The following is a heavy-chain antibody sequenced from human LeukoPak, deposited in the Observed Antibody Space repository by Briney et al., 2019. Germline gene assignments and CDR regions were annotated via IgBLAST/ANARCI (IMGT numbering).Heavy chain of an antibody. CDR2: IWYDGSNK. D-gene: IGHD1-26*01. J-gene: IGHJ4*02. CDR3: AKDFGGSLDY. Sequence: PGRSLRLSCAASGFTFSSYGMHWVRQAPGKGLEWVAVIWYDGSNKYYADSVKGRFTISRDNSKYTLYLQMNSLRAEDTAVYYCAKDFGGSLDYWGQGTLVTVSS. CDR1: GFTFSSYG. V-gene: IGHV3-33*06.